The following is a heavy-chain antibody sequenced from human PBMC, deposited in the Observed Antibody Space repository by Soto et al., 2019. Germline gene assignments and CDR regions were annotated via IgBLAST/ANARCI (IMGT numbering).Heavy chain of an antibody. CDR3: AKDLPGHWYHDRGPRH. CDR2: IRGSGEGA. CDR1: GFTFSSYD. J-gene: IGHJ4*02. Sequence: PGGSLRLSRAASGFTFSSYDMRWVRQAPGKWIEWVSTIRGSGEGAYYADSVKGRFTISRDNTKNTPYLQMKSLRAEAAAVFYCAKDLPGHWYHDRGPRHWGQGTLVTVS. V-gene: IGHV3-23*01. D-gene: IGHD3-16*01.